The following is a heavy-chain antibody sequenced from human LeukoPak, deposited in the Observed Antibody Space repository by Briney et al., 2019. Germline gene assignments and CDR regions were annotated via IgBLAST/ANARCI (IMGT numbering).Heavy chain of an antibody. CDR2: ISAYNGNT. J-gene: IGHJ4*02. D-gene: IGHD3-3*01. Sequence: ASVKVSCKASGYTFTSYGISWVRQAPGQGLEWMGWISAYNGNTNYAQKLQGRVTMTTDTSTSTAYMELRSLRSDDTAVYYCARDRKGLFFHPDRSLNYDFWSGYGDPFDYWGQGTLVTVSS. V-gene: IGHV1-18*01. CDR3: ARDRKGLFFHPDRSLNYDFWSGYGDPFDY. CDR1: GYTFTSYG.